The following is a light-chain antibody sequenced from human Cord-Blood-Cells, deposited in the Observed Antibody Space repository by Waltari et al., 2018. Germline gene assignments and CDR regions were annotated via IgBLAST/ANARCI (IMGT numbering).Light chain of an antibody. CDR1: KSISSY. CDR2: AAS. Sequence: DIQMTQSPSSLSASVGDRVTITCRASKSISSYLNWYQQKPGKAAKLLIYAASSLQSGAPSRFGGSGAGTDFTLTISSLQPEDFATYYCQQSYSTPTFGPGTKVDIK. V-gene: IGKV1-39*01. CDR3: QQSYSTPT. J-gene: IGKJ3*01.